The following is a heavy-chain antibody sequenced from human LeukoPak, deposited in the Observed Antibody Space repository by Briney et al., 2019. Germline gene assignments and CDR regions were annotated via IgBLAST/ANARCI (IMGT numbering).Heavy chain of an antibody. CDR1: GFIFSSYS. J-gene: IGHJ5*02. Sequence: PGGSLRLSCAAPGFIFSSYSMNWVRQTPGKGLEWVSSISSSSSYIYYADSVKGRFTISRDNAKNSLYLQMNSLRAEDTAVYYCAREGYAIWFDPWGQGTLVTVSS. V-gene: IGHV3-21*01. CDR2: ISSSSSYI. CDR3: AREGYAIWFDP. D-gene: IGHD2-8*01.